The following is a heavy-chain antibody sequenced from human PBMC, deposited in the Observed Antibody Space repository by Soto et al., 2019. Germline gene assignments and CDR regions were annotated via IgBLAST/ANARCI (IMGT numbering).Heavy chain of an antibody. V-gene: IGHV4-34*01. J-gene: IGHJ5*02. Sequence: SETLSLTCGVNGGSFSGYSWNWIRQPPGKGLEWIGEINPSGGTKYSPSLNSRVSISVDSSKNQFSLKLTSVTSADTAVYYCARGSMIFGVVALSNWFDPWGQGXLVTVSS. CDR1: GGSFSGYS. D-gene: IGHD3-3*01. CDR3: ARGSMIFGVVALSNWFDP. CDR2: INPSGGT.